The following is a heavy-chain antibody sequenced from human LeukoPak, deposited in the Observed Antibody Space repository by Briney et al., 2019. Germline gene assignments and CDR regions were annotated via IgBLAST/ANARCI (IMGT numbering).Heavy chain of an antibody. CDR1: GFTFSIYT. CDR3: ARVKRIAVAGTVDY. V-gene: IGHV3-20*04. J-gene: IGHJ4*02. Sequence: PGGSLRLSCAASGFTFSIYTMSWVRQAPGKGLEWVSGINWNGGSTGYADSVKGRFTISRDNAKNSLYLQMNSLRAEDTALYYCARVKRIAVAGTVDYWGQGTLVTVSS. D-gene: IGHD6-19*01. CDR2: INWNGGST.